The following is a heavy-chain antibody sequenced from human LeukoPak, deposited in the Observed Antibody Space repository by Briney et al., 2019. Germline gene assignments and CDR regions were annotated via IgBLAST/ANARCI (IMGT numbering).Heavy chain of an antibody. V-gene: IGHV4-34*01. CDR3: ARALYYDYVWGSYRYSWFDP. CDR1: GGSFSGYY. CDR2: INHSGST. Sequence: SSETLSLTCAVYGGSFSGYYWSWTRQPPGKGLEWIGEINHSGSTNYNPSLKSRVTISVDTSKNQFSLKLSSVTAADTAVYYCARALYYDYVWGSYRYSWFDPWGQGTLVTVSS. J-gene: IGHJ5*02. D-gene: IGHD3-16*02.